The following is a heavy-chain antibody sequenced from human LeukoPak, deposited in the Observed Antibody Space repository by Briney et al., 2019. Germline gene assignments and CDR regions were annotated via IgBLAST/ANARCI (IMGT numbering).Heavy chain of an antibody. D-gene: IGHD4-17*01. CDR2: IKQDGSEK. V-gene: IGHV3-7*01. Sequence: PGGSLRLSCAASGFTFSCYWMSWVRPPPGKGLEWVANIKQDGSEKYYVDSVKGRFTISRDNAKNSLYLQMNSLRAEDTAVYYCARDDYGDPPESAFDSWGQGTMVTVSS. CDR3: ARDDYGDPPESAFDS. J-gene: IGHJ3*02. CDR1: GFTFSCYW.